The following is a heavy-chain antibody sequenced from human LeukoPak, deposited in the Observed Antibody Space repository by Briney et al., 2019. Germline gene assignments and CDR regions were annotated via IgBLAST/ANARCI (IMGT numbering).Heavy chain of an antibody. CDR3: ARGRSSGWYGGGFDY. CDR1: GGSFSGYY. V-gene: IGHV4-34*01. CDR2: INHSGST. D-gene: IGHD6-19*01. J-gene: IGHJ4*02. Sequence: PSETLSRTCAVYGGSFSGYYWSWIRQPPGKGLEWIGEINHSGSTNYNPSLKSRVTISVDTSKNQFSLKLSSVTAADTAVYYCARGRSSGWYGGGFDYWGQGTLVTVSS.